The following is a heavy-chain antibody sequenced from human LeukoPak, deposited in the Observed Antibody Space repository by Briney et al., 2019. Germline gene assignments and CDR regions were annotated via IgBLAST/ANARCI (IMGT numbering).Heavy chain of an antibody. CDR1: GFTFSSYA. CDR2: ISISGSTI. CDR3: ARDSSEMSYNYYYYYMDV. J-gene: IGHJ6*03. D-gene: IGHD2-2*01. Sequence: GGSLRLSCAASGFTFSSYAMNWVRQAPGKGLEWVSYISISGSTIYYADSVKGRFTISRDNAKNSLYLQMNNLRAEDTAVYYCARDSSEMSYNYYYYYMDVWGKGTTVTVSS. V-gene: IGHV3-48*01.